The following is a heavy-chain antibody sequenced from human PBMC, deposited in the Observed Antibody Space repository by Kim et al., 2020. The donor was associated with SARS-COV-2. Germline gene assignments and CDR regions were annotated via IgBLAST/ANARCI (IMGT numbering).Heavy chain of an antibody. D-gene: IGHD3-10*01. CDR2: ISWNSGSL. Sequence: GGSLRLSCAASGFTFDDYAMHWVRQAPGKGLEWVSGISWNSGSLGYSDSVKGRSTISRDNAKNSLYLQMNCLRAEDTALYYCAESDSWFGELLGAYSGDAFDLWGEGTMVTVSS. J-gene: IGHJ3*01. V-gene: IGHV3-9*01. CDR3: AESDSWFGELLGAYSGDAFDL. CDR1: GFTFDDYA.